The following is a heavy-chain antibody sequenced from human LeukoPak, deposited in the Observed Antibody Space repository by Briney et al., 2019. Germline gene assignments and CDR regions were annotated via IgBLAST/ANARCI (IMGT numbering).Heavy chain of an antibody. D-gene: IGHD2-2*02. CDR2: ISGSGGST. Sequence: QPGGSLRLSCAASGFTFSSYAMSWVRQAPGKGLEWVSAISGSGGSTYYADSVKGRFTISRDNSKNTLYLQMNSLRAEDTAVYYCVRGGYCSSTSCYNHAFDIWGQGTMVTVSS. CDR1: GFTFSSYA. J-gene: IGHJ3*02. CDR3: VRGGYCSSTSCYNHAFDI. V-gene: IGHV3-23*01.